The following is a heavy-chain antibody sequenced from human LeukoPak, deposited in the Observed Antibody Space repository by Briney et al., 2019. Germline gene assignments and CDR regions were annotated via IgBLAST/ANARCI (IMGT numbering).Heavy chain of an antibody. Sequence: ASVKVSCKASGYTFTGYYMHWVRQATGQGLEWMGWMNPNSGNTGYAQKFQGRVTITRNTSISTAYMELSSLRSEDTAVYYCARGIDLIAARGYYYMDVWGKGTTVTVSS. D-gene: IGHD6-6*01. J-gene: IGHJ6*03. V-gene: IGHV1-8*03. CDR3: ARGIDLIAARGYYYMDV. CDR1: GYTFTGYY. CDR2: MNPNSGNT.